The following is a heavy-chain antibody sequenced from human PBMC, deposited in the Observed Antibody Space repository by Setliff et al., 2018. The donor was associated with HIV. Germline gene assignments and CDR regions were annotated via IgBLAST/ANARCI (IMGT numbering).Heavy chain of an antibody. V-gene: IGHV3-15*07. CDR3: TTLVGANPYHDAFDI. J-gene: IGHJ3*02. CDR2: IKSDRDGGTT. CDR1: GFNFNKVW. D-gene: IGHD1-26*01. Sequence: PGGSLRLSCAASGFNFNKVWMNWVRQAPGKGLEWIGRIKSDRDGGTTDYSAPVKGRFTMSADDSRTTLYLQMDSLKTEDTAVYYCTTLVGANPYHDAFDIWGQGTMVTVSS.